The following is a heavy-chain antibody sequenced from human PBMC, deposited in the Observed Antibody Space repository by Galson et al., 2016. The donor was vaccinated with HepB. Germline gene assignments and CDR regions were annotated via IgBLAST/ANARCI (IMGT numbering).Heavy chain of an antibody. J-gene: IGHJ4*02. D-gene: IGHD3-10*01. CDR2: IYYSGIT. V-gene: IGHV4-59*12. CDR3: AGEGVSFGELYY. CDR1: GDSIRNYY. Sequence: SETLSLTCTVSGDSIRNYYWTWVRQSPGKGLEWIGEIYYSGITNYNPSLKSRVTLSLDKSKNHFFLKLVSVTAADTAVYFCAGEGVSFGELYYWGPGTLVAVSS.